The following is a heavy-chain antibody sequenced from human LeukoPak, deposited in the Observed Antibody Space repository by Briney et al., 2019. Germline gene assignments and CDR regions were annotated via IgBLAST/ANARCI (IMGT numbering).Heavy chain of an antibody. D-gene: IGHD2-15*01. CDR1: GYRFTSYW. V-gene: IGHV5-51*01. J-gene: IGHJ4*02. CDR3: ARGGCSGGNCYHYVDY. CDR2: IYPGDSDT. Sequence: GESLKISCKGSGYRFTSYWIGWVRQMPGKGLEWLGIIYPGDSDTRYSPSFQGQVTISADKSIGTAYLQWSSLKASDTAMYYCARGGCSGGNCYHYVDYWGQGTLVTVSS.